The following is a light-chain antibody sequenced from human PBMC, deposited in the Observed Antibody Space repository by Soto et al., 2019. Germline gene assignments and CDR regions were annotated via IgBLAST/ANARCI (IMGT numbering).Light chain of an antibody. CDR3: QQYGSSPYT. Sequence: EIVLTQSPGTLSLSPGEGATLSCRASQSVSSWWLVWYQQKPGQAPRLLIYGASSRATGIPDRFSGSGSGTDFTLTISRLEPEDFAVYYCQQYGSSPYTFGQGTKVEMK. CDR1: QSVSSWW. CDR2: GAS. V-gene: IGKV3-20*01. J-gene: IGKJ2*01.